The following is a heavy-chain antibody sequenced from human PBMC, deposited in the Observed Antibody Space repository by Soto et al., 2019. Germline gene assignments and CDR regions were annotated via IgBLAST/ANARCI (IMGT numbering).Heavy chain of an antibody. CDR1: GYTFTTYY. J-gene: IGHJ4*02. V-gene: IGHV1-46*01. D-gene: IGHD5-18*01. Sequence: ASVKVSCKASGYTFTTYYIHWVRQAPGQGLEWMGMINPNGGRTRYAQKFQGRVTVTRDTSTSTVYMELSSLRSEDTAIYYCASLDTARIQIAGYWGQGIQVTAPQ. CDR2: INPNGGRT. CDR3: ASLDTARIQIAGY.